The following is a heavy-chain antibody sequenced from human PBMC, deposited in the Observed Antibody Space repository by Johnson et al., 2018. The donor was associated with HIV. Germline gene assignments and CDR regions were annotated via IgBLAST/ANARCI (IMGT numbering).Heavy chain of an antibody. J-gene: IGHJ3*02. CDR2: IGGSGGSI. CDR3: AKDRVGAVPDAFDI. V-gene: IGHV3-9*01. CDR1: GFTFSTYA. D-gene: IGHD1-26*01. Sequence: VQLVESGGGVVQPGGSLRLSCAASGFTFSTYAMNWVRQAPGKGLAWVSAIGGSGGSIGYAASVKGRFTISRDNAKNSLYTQRNSLRAEDTALYYCAKDRVGAVPDAFDIWGQGTMVTVSS.